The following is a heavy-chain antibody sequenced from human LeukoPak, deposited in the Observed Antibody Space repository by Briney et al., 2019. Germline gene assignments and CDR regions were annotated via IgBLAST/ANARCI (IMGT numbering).Heavy chain of an antibody. D-gene: IGHD2-2*01. CDR3: ARDEGYCSSTNCYLFDY. V-gene: IGHV1-46*03. CDR2: INPSGGST. Sequence: ASVKVSCKASGYTFTNYYMHWVRQAPGQGLEWMGIINPSGGSTSYAQKFQGRVTMTRDTSTSTVYMEVSSLRSEDTAVYYCARDEGYCSSTNCYLFDYWGQGTLVTVSS. J-gene: IGHJ4*02. CDR1: GYTFTNYY.